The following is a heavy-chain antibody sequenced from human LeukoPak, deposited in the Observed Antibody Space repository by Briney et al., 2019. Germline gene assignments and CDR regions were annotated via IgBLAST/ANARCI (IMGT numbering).Heavy chain of an antibody. CDR3: ANGYCTNGVCYPYYYYMDV. J-gene: IGHJ6*03. CDR1: GFTFSSYG. CDR2: ISYDGSNQ. Sequence: GGSLRLSCAASGFTFSSYGMHWVRQAPGKGLEWVAVISYDGSNQYYADSVKGRFTISRDNSKNTLYLQMNSLRAEDTAVYYCANGYCTNGVCYPYYYYMDVWGEGTTVTVSS. D-gene: IGHD2-8*01. V-gene: IGHV3-30*18.